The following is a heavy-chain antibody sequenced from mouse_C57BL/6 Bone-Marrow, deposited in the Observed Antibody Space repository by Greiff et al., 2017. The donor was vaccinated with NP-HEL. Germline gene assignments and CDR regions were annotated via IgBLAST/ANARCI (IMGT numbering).Heavy chain of an antibody. CDR2: IDPSDSYT. CDR3: APNERNGYYDY. Sequence: QVQLQQSGAELVRPGTSVKLSCKASGYTFTSYWMHWVKQRPGQGLEWIGVIDPSDSYTNYNQKFKGKATLTVDTSSSTAYMQLSSLTSEDSAVYYCAPNERNGYYDYWGQGTTLTVSS. CDR1: GYTFTSYW. J-gene: IGHJ2*01. D-gene: IGHD2-3*01. V-gene: IGHV1-59*01.